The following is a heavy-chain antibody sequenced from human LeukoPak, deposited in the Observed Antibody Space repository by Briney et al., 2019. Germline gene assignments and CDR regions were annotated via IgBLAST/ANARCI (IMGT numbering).Heavy chain of an antibody. CDR2: INHSGST. D-gene: IGHD3-10*01. J-gene: IGHJ4*02. CDR3: ARGRGVKTLRITPFDY. CDR1: EFTFSTYS. Sequence: GSLRLSCAASEFTFSTYSMNWVRQPPGKGLEWIGEINHSGSTNYNPSLKSRVTISVDTSKNQFSLKLNSVTVADMAVYYCARGRGVKTLRITPFDYWGQGTLVTVSS. V-gene: IGHV4-34*01.